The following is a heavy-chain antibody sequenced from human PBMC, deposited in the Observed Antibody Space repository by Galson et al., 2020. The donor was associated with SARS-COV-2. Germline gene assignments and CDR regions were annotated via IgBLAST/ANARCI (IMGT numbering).Heavy chain of an antibody. V-gene: IGHV1-69*13. D-gene: IGHD3-22*01. CDR3: ARVGAYDSSGYYMDV. CDR2: IIPIFGTA. CDR1: GGTFSSYA. Sequence: SVKVSCKASGGTFSSYAISWVRQAPGQGLEWMGGIIPIFGTANYAQKFQGRVTITADESKSTAYMELSSLRSEDTAVYYCARVGAYDSSGYYMDVWGKGTTVTVSS. J-gene: IGHJ6*03.